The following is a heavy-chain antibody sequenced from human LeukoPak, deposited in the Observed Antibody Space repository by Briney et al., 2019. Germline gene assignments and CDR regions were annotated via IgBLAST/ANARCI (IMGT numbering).Heavy chain of an antibody. CDR1: GGSISSYY. CDR2: IYYSGST. V-gene: IGHV4-59*01. J-gene: IGHJ4*02. CDR3: ARLEVVPAAID. D-gene: IGHD2-2*02. Sequence: PSETLSLTCTVSGGSISSYYWSWIRQPPGKGLEWIGYIYYSGSTNYNPSLKSRVTISVDTSKNQFSLKLSSVTAADTAVYYCARLEVVPAAIDWGQGTLVTVSS.